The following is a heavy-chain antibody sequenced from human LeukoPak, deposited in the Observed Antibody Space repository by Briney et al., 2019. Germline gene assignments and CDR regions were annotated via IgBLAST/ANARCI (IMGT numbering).Heavy chain of an antibody. V-gene: IGHV1-2*02. CDR3: AREHYYGSGSPFDY. J-gene: IGHJ4*02. CDR2: INPNSGGT. Sequence: ASVKVSCKASGYTFTGYYMHWVRQAPGQGLEWMGWINPNSGGTNYAQKFQGRVTMTRDTSTSTAYMELRSLRSDDTAVYYCAREHYYGSGSPFDYWGQGTLVTVSS. CDR1: GYTFTGYY. D-gene: IGHD3-10*01.